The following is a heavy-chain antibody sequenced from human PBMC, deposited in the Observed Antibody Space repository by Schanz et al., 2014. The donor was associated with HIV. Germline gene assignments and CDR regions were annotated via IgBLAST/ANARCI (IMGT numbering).Heavy chain of an antibody. V-gene: IGHV3-30-3*01. CDR1: GFTFSSYA. CDR2: ISYDGSNK. CDR3: ARDLKYDFWSGYYYYYGMDV. Sequence: QVQLVESGGGVVQPGRSLRLSCAASGFTFSSYAMYWVRQAPGKGLEWVAVISYDGSNKYYADSVKGRFTISRDNSKNTLYLQMNSLXXEDTAVYYCARDLKYDFWSGYYYYYGMDVWGQGTTVTVSS. J-gene: IGHJ6*02. D-gene: IGHD3-3*01.